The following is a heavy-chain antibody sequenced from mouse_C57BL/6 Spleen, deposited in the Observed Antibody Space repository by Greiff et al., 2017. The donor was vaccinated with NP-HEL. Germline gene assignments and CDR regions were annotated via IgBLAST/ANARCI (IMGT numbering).Heavy chain of an antibody. V-gene: IGHV5-4*01. CDR1: GFTFSSYA. CDR2: ISDGGSYT. J-gene: IGHJ4*01. Sequence: EVQLVESGGGLVKPGGSLKLSCAASGFTFSSYAMSWVRQTPEKRLEWVATISDGGSYTYYPDNVKGRFTISRDNAKNNLYLQMSHLKSEDTAMYYCARALYDGSSYAMDYWGQGTSVTVSS. D-gene: IGHD2-3*01. CDR3: ARALYDGSSYAMDY.